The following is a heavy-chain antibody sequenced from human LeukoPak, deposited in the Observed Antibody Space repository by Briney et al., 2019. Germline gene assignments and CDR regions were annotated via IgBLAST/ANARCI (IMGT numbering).Heavy chain of an antibody. CDR2: ISETGTDT. J-gene: IGHJ4*02. Sequence: GGSLRLSCVVSEFIFSDFCMSWICQAPGKGLEWVSYISETGTDTRYADSVKGRFTISRDNAKNSLYLQMNSLRAEDTAVYYCARDLGDLLRAFDYWGQGTLVTVSS. D-gene: IGHD1-26*01. V-gene: IGHV3-11*05. CDR3: ARDLGDLLRAFDY. CDR1: EFIFSDFC.